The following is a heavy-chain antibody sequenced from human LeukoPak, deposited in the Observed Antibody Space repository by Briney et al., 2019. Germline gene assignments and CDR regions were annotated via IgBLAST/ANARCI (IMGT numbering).Heavy chain of an antibody. D-gene: IGHD1-7*01. CDR2: ISSGSDYI. J-gene: IGHJ4*02. V-gene: IGHV3-21*01. CDR3: ASGTTGTTGFNY. CDR1: GFSFSDYT. Sequence: GGXLRLSCTASGFSFSDYTMNWVRQAPGKGLEWLSSISSGSDYIHYADSVKGRFTISRDNAKNSLNLQMSSLRAEDTAVYYCASGTTGTTGFNYWGQGTLVTVSS.